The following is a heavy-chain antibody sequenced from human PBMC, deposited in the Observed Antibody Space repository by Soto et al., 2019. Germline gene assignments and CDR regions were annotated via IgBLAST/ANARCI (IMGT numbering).Heavy chain of an antibody. D-gene: IGHD3-3*01. CDR2: INHSGST. CDR1: DRSFSGYY. J-gene: IGHJ5*02. Sequence: SATLSLTCAIYDRSFSGYYWSWIRPPPGKGLEWIGEINHSGSTNYNPSLKSRVTISVDTSKNQFSLKLSSVTAADTAVYYCASITIFGVVTTIDPWGQGTLVTSPQ. CDR3: ASITIFGVVTTIDP. V-gene: IGHV4-34*01.